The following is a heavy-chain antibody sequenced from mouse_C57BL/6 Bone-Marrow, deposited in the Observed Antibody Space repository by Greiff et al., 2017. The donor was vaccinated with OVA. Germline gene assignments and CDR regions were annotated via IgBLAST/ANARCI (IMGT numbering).Heavy chain of an antibody. CDR2: IYPGDGDT. D-gene: IGHD3-3*01. V-gene: IGHV1-82*01. Sequence: QVQLQQSGPELVKPGASVKISCKASGYAFSSSWMNWVKQRPGKGLEWIGRIYPGDGDTNYNGKFKGTATLTADKSSSTAYMQLSSLTSEDSAVYFCARGGWDNYFDYWGQGTTLTVSS. CDR3: ARGGWDNYFDY. CDR1: GYAFSSSW. J-gene: IGHJ2*01.